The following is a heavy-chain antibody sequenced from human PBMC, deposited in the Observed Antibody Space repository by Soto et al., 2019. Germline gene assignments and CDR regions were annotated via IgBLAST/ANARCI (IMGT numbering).Heavy chain of an antibody. CDR2: IYYSGST. Sequence: QVQLQESGPGLVKPSQTLSLTCTVSGGSISSGGYYWSWIRQHPGKGLEWIGYIYYSGSTYYNPSLKRRVTISVDTSKNQFSLKLSSVTAADTAVYYCARSSEYYDFWSGYSNGWFDPWGQGTLVTVSS. V-gene: IGHV4-31*03. CDR3: ARSSEYYDFWSGYSNGWFDP. J-gene: IGHJ5*02. CDR1: GGSISSGGYY. D-gene: IGHD3-3*01.